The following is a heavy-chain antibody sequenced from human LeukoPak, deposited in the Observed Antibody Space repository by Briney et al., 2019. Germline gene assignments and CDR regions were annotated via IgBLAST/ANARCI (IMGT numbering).Heavy chain of an antibody. V-gene: IGHV3-53*01. CDR1: GFTFSSNY. J-gene: IGHJ4*02. CDR3: ARDPTIVATTYTVRNDY. CDR2: IYSGGST. Sequence: GGSLRLSCAASGFTFSSNYMSWVRQAPGKGLEWVSVIYSGGSTYYSDSVKGRFTISRDNYKNTLYLQINCLRAEDTAVYYCARDPTIVATTYTVRNDYSGQGTLVTVSS. D-gene: IGHD5-12*01.